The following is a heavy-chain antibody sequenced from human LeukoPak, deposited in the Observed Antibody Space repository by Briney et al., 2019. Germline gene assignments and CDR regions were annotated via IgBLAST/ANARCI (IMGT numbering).Heavy chain of an antibody. Sequence: ESSETLSLTCSVSDDSITMYYWTWIRQPPGKGLEWIGEINHSGSTNYNPSLKSRVTISVDTSKNQFSLKLSSVTAADTAVYYCARARGGVVIARYYFDYWGQGTLVTVSS. V-gene: IGHV4-34*01. CDR2: INHSGST. CDR1: DDSITMYY. D-gene: IGHD3-3*01. J-gene: IGHJ4*02. CDR3: ARARGGVVIARYYFDY.